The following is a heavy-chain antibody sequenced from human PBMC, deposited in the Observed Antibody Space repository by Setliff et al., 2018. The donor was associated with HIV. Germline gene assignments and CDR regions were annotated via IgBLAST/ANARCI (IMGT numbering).Heavy chain of an antibody. CDR2: IYHSGTT. D-gene: IGHD5-12*01. Sequence: SETLSLTCAVSGYSISSGHYWGWIRQPPGKGLEWIGSIYHSGTTYDNPSLKSRVTISVDTSKNQFSLKLSSVTAADTAVYYCARHGAYEANYDYMDVWGKGTTVTVSS. CDR1: GYSISSGHY. V-gene: IGHV4-38-2*01. CDR3: ARHGAYEANYDYMDV. J-gene: IGHJ6*03.